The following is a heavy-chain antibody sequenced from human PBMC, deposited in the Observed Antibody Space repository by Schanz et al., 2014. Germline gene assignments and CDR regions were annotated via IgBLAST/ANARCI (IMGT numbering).Heavy chain of an antibody. CDR1: GFTVNTNY. CDR3: VKDLQRELLRDDHYYGMDV. Sequence: EVQLVESGGGLIQPGGSLRLSCAVSGFTVNTNYMSWVRQAPGKGLEWISSMYINSGSTQYADSVKGRFTISRDSARNSLYLQMNSLRAEDTAVYYCVKDLQRELLRDDHYYGMDVWGQGTTVTVSS. CDR2: MYINSGST. V-gene: IGHV3-53*01. J-gene: IGHJ6*02. D-gene: IGHD1-26*01.